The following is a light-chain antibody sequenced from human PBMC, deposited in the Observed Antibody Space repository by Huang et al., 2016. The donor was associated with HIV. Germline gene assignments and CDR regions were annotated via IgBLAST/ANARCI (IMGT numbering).Light chain of an antibody. V-gene: IGKV3-11*01. Sequence: EIVLTQSPATLSFSPGEGATLSCRASQSVTTYLAWYQVKPGQAPRLLIYDASTRATGIPARFSGSGSATDFTLTISNIEPEDFAVYYCQQRTNSIFTFGPGTKVDIK. J-gene: IGKJ3*01. CDR2: DAS. CDR3: QQRTNSIFT. CDR1: QSVTTY.